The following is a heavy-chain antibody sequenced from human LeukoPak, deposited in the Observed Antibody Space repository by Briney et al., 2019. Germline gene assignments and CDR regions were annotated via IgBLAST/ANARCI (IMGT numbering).Heavy chain of an antibody. CDR3: AKEYGSGSYSDFDY. CDR1: GFTFSGSA. V-gene: IGHV3-23*01. J-gene: IGHJ4*02. Sequence: PGGSLRLSCAASGFTFSGSAMHWVRQASGKGLEWVSTISGSGGSEYSADSVKGRLTIFRDNSKNTLYLQMNSLRAEDTAVYYCAKEYGSGSYSDFDYWGQGTLVTVSS. D-gene: IGHD3-10*01. CDR2: ISGSGGSE.